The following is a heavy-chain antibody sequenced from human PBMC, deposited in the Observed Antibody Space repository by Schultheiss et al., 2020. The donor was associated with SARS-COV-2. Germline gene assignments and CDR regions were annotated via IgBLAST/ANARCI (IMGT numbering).Heavy chain of an antibody. V-gene: IGHV3-30*18. CDR2: ISYDGSNK. J-gene: IGHJ5*02. Sequence: GGSLRLSCAASGFTFSSYGMHWVRQAPGKGLEWVAVISYDGSNKYYADSVKGRFTISRDNSKNTLYPQMNSLRAEDTAVYYCAKEQEGWFDPWGQGTLVTVSS. CDR3: AKEQEGWFDP. CDR1: GFTFSSYG.